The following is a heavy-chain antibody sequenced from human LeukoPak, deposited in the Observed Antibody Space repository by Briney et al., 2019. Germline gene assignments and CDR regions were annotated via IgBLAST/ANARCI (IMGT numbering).Heavy chain of an antibody. J-gene: IGHJ5*02. CDR1: GFIVSSNY. V-gene: IGHV3-15*01. Sequence: GGSLRLSCAASGFIVSSNYMSWVRQAPGKGLEWVGRIKSKTDGGTTDYAAPVKGRFTISRDDSKNTLYLQMNSLKTEDTAVYYCTTGGSDTPTDIVVVPAAPTWGQGTLVTVSS. D-gene: IGHD2-2*01. CDR3: TTGGSDTPTDIVVVPAAPT. CDR2: IKSKTDGGTT.